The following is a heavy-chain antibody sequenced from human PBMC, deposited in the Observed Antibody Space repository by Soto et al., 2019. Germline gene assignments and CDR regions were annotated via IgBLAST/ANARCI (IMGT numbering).Heavy chain of an antibody. V-gene: IGHV1-69*12. CDR2: IIPIFGTA. J-gene: IGHJ5*02. CDR1: GGTFSSYA. CDR3: ARAQRYYDSSGYYYGWFDP. Sequence: QVQLVQSGAEVKKPGSSVKVSCKASGGTFSSYAISWVRQAPGQGLEWMGGIIPIFGTANYAQKFQGRVTITADESTSTAYMELSSLRSEDTAVYYCARAQRYYDSSGYYYGWFDPGAREPWSPSPQ. D-gene: IGHD3-22*01.